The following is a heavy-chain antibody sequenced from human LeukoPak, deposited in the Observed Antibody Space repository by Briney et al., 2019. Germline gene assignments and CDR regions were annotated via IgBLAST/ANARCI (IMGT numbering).Heavy chain of an antibody. CDR1: SVSISSHY. CDR3: ARVLPRIAAAGLYNWFDP. D-gene: IGHD6-13*01. V-gene: IGHV4-59*11. J-gene: IGHJ5*02. CDR2: IYYSGST. Sequence: SETLSLTCTVSSVSISSHYWSWIRQPPGKGLEWIGYIYYSGSTNYNPSLKSRVTISVDTSKNQFSLKLSSVTAADTAVYYCARVLPRIAAAGLYNWFDPWGQGTLVTVSS.